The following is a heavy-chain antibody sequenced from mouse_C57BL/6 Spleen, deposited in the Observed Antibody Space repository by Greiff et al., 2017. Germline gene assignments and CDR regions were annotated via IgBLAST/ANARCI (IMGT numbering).Heavy chain of an antibody. CDR1: GFTFSSYA. J-gene: IGHJ2*01. CDR2: ISSGGDYI. CDR3: TRGGHYYGSSYDYFDY. V-gene: IGHV5-9-1*02. D-gene: IGHD1-1*01. Sequence: EVQRVESGEGLVKPGGSLKLSCAASGFTFSSYAMSWVRQTPEKRLEWVAYISSGGDYIYYADTVKGRFTISRDNARNTLYLQMSSLKSEDTAMYYCTRGGHYYGSSYDYFDYWGQGTTLTVSS.